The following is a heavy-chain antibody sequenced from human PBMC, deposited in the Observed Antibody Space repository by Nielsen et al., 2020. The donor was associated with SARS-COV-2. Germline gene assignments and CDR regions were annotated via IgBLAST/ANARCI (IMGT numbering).Heavy chain of an antibody. CDR3: ARGRVLGAAAVSFFQH. J-gene: IGHJ1*01. CDR1: GGSFSGYY. D-gene: IGHD6-13*01. V-gene: IGHV4-34*01. CDR2: INHSGST. Sequence: SETLSLTCAVYGGSFSGYYWCWIRQPPGKGLEWIGEINHSGSTNYNPSLKSRVTISVDTSKNQFSLKLSSVTAADTAVYYCARGRVLGAAAVSFFQHWGQGTLVTVSS.